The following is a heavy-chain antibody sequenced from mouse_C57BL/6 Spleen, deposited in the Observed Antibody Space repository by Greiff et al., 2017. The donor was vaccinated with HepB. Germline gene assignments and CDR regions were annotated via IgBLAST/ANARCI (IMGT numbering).Heavy chain of an antibody. J-gene: IGHJ3*01. CDR1: GFTFSSYA. CDR2: ISSGGDYI. Sequence: EVKLVESGEGLVKPGGSLKLSCAASGFTFSSYAMSWVRQTPEKRLEWVAYISSGGDYIYYADTVKGRFTISRDNARNTLYLQMSSLKSEDTAMYYCTRGDYYYGTRGAWFACWGQGTLVTVSA. CDR3: TRGDYYYGTRGAWFAC. D-gene: IGHD1-1*01. V-gene: IGHV5-9-1*02.